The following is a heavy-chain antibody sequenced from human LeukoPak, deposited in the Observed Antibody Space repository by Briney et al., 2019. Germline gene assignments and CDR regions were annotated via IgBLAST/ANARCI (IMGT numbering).Heavy chain of an antibody. CDR3: ARLYYDILTGSFP. CDR1: GFTFSSYS. J-gene: IGHJ5*02. D-gene: IGHD3-9*01. Sequence: PGGPLRLSCAASGFTFSSYSMNWVRQAPGKGLEWVSSISSSSSYIYYADSVKGRFTISRDNAKNSLYLQMNSLRAEDTAVYYCARLYYDILTGSFPWGQGTLVTVSS. V-gene: IGHV3-21*01. CDR2: ISSSSSYI.